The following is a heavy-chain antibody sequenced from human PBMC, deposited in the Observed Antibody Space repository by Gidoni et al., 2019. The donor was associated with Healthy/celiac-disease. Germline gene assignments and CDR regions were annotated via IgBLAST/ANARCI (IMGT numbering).Heavy chain of an antibody. CDR2: SSGSGGST. D-gene: IGHD3-10*01. CDR3: AKDLGRGLWCGELPPYLAGFNFDY. CDR1: GFTFSSYA. J-gene: IGHJ4*02. Sequence: EVQLLESGGGLVQPGGSLRLSCAASGFTFSSYAMSWVRQAPGKGLEWVSASSGSGGSTYYADSVKGRFTISRDNSKNTLYLQMNSLRAEDTAVYYCAKDLGRGLWCGELPPYLAGFNFDYWGQGTLVTVSS. V-gene: IGHV3-23*01.